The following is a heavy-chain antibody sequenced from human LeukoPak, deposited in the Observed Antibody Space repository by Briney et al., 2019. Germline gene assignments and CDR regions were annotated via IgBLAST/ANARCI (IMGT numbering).Heavy chain of an antibody. CDR3: TSDYFYGSGFYFLYEYFQH. CDR1: GFTFTDAW. CDR2: IKRKSDGGTA. D-gene: IGHD3-10*01. V-gene: IGHV3-15*01. J-gene: IGHJ1*01. Sequence: GGSLRLSCAASGFTFTDAWMSWVRQIPGKGLEWVGHIKRKSDGGTADYAAPVKGRFTISRDDSKKTLYLQMTSVNTEGTAVYYCTSDYFYGSGFYFLYEYFQHWGQGTVVAVSS.